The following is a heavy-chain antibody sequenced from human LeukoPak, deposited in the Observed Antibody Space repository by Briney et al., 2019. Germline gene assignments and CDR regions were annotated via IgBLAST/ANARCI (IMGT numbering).Heavy chain of an antibody. Sequence: GGSLRLSCAASGFTFSGSAMHWVRQAPGKGLEWVGRIKSKTDGGATVYAAPVKGRFTISRDDSKNTLYLQMNSLKTEDTAVYYCTTYRRFGDDYYYGMDVWGQGTTVTVSS. D-gene: IGHD3-10*01. CDR3: TTYRRFGDDYYYGMDV. CDR1: GFTFSGSA. V-gene: IGHV3-15*01. J-gene: IGHJ6*02. CDR2: IKSKTDGGAT.